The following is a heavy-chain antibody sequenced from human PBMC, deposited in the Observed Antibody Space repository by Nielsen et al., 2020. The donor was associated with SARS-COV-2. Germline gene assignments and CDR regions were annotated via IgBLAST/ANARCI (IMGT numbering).Heavy chain of an antibody. D-gene: IGHD3-3*01. CDR3: ARGGFTIHGMDV. Sequence: WVRQAPGQGLEWMGWISAYNGNTNYAQKLQGRVTMTTDTSTSTAYMELSSLRSEDTAVYYCARGGFTIHGMDVWGQGTTVTVSS. V-gene: IGHV1-18*01. J-gene: IGHJ6*02. CDR2: ISAYNGNT.